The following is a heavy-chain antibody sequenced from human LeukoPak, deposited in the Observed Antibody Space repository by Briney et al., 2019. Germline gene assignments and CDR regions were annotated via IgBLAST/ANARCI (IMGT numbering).Heavy chain of an antibody. D-gene: IGHD5-18*01. Sequence: SETLSLTCAVYGGSFSGYYWSWIRQPPEKGLEWIGEINHSGSTNYNPSLKSRVTISVAKNQFSLKLSSVTAADTAVYYCARGPSIQLWSDPYYYSGMDVWGQGTTVTVSS. CDR3: ARGPSIQLWSDPYYYSGMDV. J-gene: IGHJ6*02. CDR1: GGSFSGYY. CDR2: INHSGST. V-gene: IGHV4-34*01.